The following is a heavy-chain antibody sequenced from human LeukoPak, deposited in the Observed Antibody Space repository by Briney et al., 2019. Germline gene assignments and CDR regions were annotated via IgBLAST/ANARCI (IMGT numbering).Heavy chain of an antibody. D-gene: IGHD2-2*01. CDR3: ASRLPKRDCSSTSCYGYYYYYYMDV. J-gene: IGHJ6*03. V-gene: IGHV1-18*01. CDR1: GYTFTSYG. Sequence: ASVKVSCKASGYTFTSYGISWVRQAPGQGLEWMGWISAYNGNTNYAQKFQGRVTMTRDMSTSTVYMELSSLRSEDTAVYYCASRLPKRDCSSTSCYGYYYYYYMDVWGKGTTVTVSS. CDR2: ISAYNGNT.